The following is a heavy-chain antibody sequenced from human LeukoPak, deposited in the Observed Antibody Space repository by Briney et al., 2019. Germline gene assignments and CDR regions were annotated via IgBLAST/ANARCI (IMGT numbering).Heavy chain of an antibody. J-gene: IGHJ6*02. CDR1: GGSISSGSYY. Sequence: PSQTLSLTCTVSGGSISSGSYYWSWIRQPAGKGLEWIGRIYTSGSTNYNPSLKSRVTISVDTSKNQFSLKLSSVTAADTAVYYCARGGRGATTYYYYGMDVWGQGTTVTVSS. CDR3: ARGGRGATTYYYYGMDV. D-gene: IGHD1-26*01. V-gene: IGHV4-61*02. CDR2: IYTSGST.